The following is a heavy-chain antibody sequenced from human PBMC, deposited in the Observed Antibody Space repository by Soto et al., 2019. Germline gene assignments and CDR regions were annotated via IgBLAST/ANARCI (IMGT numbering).Heavy chain of an antibody. D-gene: IGHD2-15*01. Sequence: ASVKVSCKASGGTFSSYTISWVRQAPGQGLEWMGRIIPILGIANYAQKFQGRVTITADKSTSTAYMELSSLRSEDTAVYYCASGYCSGGSCGQVEDDAFDIWGQGTMVTVSS. J-gene: IGHJ3*02. CDR3: ASGYCSGGSCGQVEDDAFDI. CDR2: IIPILGIA. CDR1: GGTFSSYT. V-gene: IGHV1-69*02.